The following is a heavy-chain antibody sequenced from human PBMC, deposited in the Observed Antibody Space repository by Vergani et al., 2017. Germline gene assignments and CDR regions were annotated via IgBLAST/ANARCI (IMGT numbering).Heavy chain of an antibody. J-gene: IGHJ4*02. V-gene: IGHV4-39*01. D-gene: IGHD2-2*01. CDR3: AIQLGVYWSSTSCYAAYFDY. CDR2: IYYSGST. Sequence: QLQLQESGPGLVKPSETLSLTCTVSGGSISSSSYYWGWIRQPPGKGLEWIGSIYYSGSTYYNPSLKSRVTISVDTSKNQFSLKLSSVTAADTAVYYCAIQLGVYWSSTSCYAAYFDYWGQGTLVTVSS. CDR1: GGSISSSSYY.